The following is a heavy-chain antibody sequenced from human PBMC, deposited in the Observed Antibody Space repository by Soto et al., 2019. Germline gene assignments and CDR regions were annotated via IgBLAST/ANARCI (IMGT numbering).Heavy chain of an antibody. CDR3: AREVEYYDFWSGYYYYFDY. CDR1: GYTFTIYG. CDR2: MNPNSGNT. J-gene: IGHJ4*02. V-gene: IGHV1-8*02. Sequence: ASVKVSCKASGYTFTIYGITWVRQAPGQGLEWMGWMNPNSGNTGYAQKFQGRVTMTRNTSISTAYMELSSLRSEDTAVYYCAREVEYYDFWSGYYYYFDYWGQGTLVTVSS. D-gene: IGHD3-3*01.